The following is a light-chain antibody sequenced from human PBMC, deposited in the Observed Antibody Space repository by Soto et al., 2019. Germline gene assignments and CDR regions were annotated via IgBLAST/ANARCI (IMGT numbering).Light chain of an antibody. CDR2: LNIDGSH. Sequence: QLVLTQSPSASASLGASVKLTCTLSSGHSSYAIAWHQQQPEKGPRYLMNLNIDGSHTKGDGIPDRFSGSSSGAERYLTISSLQSEDEADYYCQTWGTGIVVFGGETNLTVL. CDR1: SGHSSYA. V-gene: IGLV4-69*01. CDR3: QTWGTGIVV. J-gene: IGLJ2*01.